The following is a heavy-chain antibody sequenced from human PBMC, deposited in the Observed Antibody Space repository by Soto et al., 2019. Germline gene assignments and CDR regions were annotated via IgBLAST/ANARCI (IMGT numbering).Heavy chain of an antibody. Sequence: ASVKVSCKASGGTFSHYYISWVRQAPGQGLEWMGRISPILGVTNYAQKVQGRVTLTADKSEGTAYMELSSLRSEDTAVYYCASNVEAVGARPSDSWGQGTLVTVSS. CDR2: ISPILGVT. V-gene: IGHV1-69*02. CDR3: ASNVEAVGARPSDS. CDR1: GGTFSHYY. J-gene: IGHJ4*02. D-gene: IGHD1-26*01.